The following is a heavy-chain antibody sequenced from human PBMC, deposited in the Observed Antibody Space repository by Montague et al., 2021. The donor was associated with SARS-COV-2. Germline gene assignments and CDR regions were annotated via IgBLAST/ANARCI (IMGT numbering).Heavy chain of an antibody. J-gene: IGHJ4*02. CDR1: GGSLNNYF. D-gene: IGHD3-22*01. CDR3: ARVDSSGPGEY. CDR2: ISDSGST. Sequence: SETLSLTCTVSGGSLNNYFWSWIRQPPGKGLEWVGYISDSGSTKYNLSLQNRVTISVDTARNQFSLKLLSVTAADTAFYYCARVDSSGPGEYWGQGILVSVSS. V-gene: IGHV4-59*08.